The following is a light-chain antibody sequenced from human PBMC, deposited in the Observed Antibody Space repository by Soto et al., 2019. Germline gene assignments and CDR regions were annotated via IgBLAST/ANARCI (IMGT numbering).Light chain of an antibody. J-gene: IGKJ1*01. V-gene: IGKV1-6*01. Sequence: IQMTQSPSSLSASVGDRVTITCRASQDIRNDLGWYQQKPGKAPKLLIYAASSLQSGVPSRFSGSGSGTDFTLTISSLQSEDFAVYYCQQYDTWPWTFGQGTKVDIK. CDR2: AAS. CDR1: QDIRND. CDR3: QQYDTWPWT.